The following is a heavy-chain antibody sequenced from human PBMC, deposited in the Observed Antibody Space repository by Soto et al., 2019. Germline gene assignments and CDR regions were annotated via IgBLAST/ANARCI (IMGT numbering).Heavy chain of an antibody. CDR3: ARNYGFSTYYFDY. J-gene: IGHJ4*02. V-gene: IGHV4-39*01. D-gene: IGHD4-17*01. Sequence: QLQLQESGPGLVKPSETLSLTCTVSGGSISSSSYYWGWIRQPPGKGLEWIGSIYYSGSTYYNPSLKSRVTISVDTSKNQFSLKLSSVTAADTAVYYCARNYGFSTYYFDYWGQGTLVTVSS. CDR2: IYYSGST. CDR1: GGSISSSSYY.